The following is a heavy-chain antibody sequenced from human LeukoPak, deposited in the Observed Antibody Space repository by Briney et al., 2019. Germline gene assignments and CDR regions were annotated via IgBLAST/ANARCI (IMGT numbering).Heavy chain of an antibody. Sequence: PGGSLRLSCAASGFTFSRYAMSWVRQAPGKGLEWVSSISDSSGHTYYADSVRGRFTISRDNSKNTVFLQMNSLRAEDTAIYYCAKDGVWQSYYFDYWGQGTPVTVSS. D-gene: IGHD6-19*01. CDR2: ISDSSGHT. V-gene: IGHV3-23*01. J-gene: IGHJ4*02. CDR3: AKDGVWQSYYFDY. CDR1: GFTFSRYA.